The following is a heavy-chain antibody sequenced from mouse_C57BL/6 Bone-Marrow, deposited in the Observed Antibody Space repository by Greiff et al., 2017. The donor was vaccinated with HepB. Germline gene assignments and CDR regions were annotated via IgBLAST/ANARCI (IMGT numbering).Heavy chain of an antibody. D-gene: IGHD1-1*01. Sequence: VKLQESGPGLVAPSQSLSITCTVSGFSFTSYAISWVRQPPGKGLEWLGVIWTGGGTNYNSALKSRLSISKDNSKSQVFLKMNSLQTDDTARYYCARYPSDYGSSIWYFDVWGTGTTVTVSS. CDR1: GFSFTSYA. J-gene: IGHJ1*03. CDR2: IWTGGGT. V-gene: IGHV2-9-1*01. CDR3: ARYPSDYGSSIWYFDV.